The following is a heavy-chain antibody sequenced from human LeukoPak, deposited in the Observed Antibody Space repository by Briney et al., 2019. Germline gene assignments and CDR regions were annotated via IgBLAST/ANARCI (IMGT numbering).Heavy chain of an antibody. V-gene: IGHV1-69*10. J-gene: IGHJ4*02. Sequence: VKVSCKASGGTFSSYAISWVRQAPGQGLEWMGRIIPILGIANYAQKFQGRVTITADKSTSTAYMELSSLRSEDTAVYYCASIMDGSGSQGDYFDYWGQGTLVTVSS. CDR3: ASIMDGSGSQGDYFDY. CDR1: GGTFSSYA. D-gene: IGHD3-10*01. CDR2: IIPILGIA.